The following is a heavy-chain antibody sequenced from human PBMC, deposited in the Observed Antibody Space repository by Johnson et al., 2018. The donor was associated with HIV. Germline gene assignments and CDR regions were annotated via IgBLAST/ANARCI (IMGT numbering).Heavy chain of an antibody. V-gene: IGHV3-20*04. CDR3: ARADRDSGTYHDAFDI. Sequence: VQLVESGGGVVRPGGSLRLSCAASGFSFDEYGMSWVRQAPGKGPEWVPDINWNGGSTGYEDSVKGRFTISRDNAKNSLYLQMNSLTVEDTALYYCARADRDSGTYHDAFDIWGQGTMVTVSS. CDR2: INWNGGST. D-gene: IGHD1-26*01. CDR1: GFSFDEYG. J-gene: IGHJ3*02.